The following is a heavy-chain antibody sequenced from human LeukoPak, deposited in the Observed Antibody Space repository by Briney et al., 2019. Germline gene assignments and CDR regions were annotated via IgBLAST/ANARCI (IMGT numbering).Heavy chain of an antibody. CDR2: IKQDGSEK. Sequence: PGGSLRLSCAASGFTFSSYWMSWVRQAPGKGLEWVANIKQDGSEKYYVDSVKGRFTISRDNAKNSLYLQMNSLRAEDTAVYYCARDDAAAYQPPLDYWGQGTLVTVSS. J-gene: IGHJ4*02. D-gene: IGHD1-14*01. CDR1: GFTFSSYW. V-gene: IGHV3-7*01. CDR3: ARDDAAAYQPPLDY.